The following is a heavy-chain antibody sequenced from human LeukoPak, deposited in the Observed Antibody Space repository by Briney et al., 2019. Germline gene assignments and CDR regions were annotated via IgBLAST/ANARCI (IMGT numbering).Heavy chain of an antibody. CDR3: ARDNEWLDY. CDR2: IYYSGST. V-gene: IGHV4-31*03. CDR1: GGSISSGGYY. Sequence: SETLSLTCTVSGGSISSGGYYWSWIRQHPGKGLEWIAHIYYSGSTYYNPSLKSRVTISLDTSKNQFSLKLSSVTAADTAVYYCARDNEWLDYWGQGTLVTVSS. J-gene: IGHJ4*02. D-gene: IGHD6-19*01.